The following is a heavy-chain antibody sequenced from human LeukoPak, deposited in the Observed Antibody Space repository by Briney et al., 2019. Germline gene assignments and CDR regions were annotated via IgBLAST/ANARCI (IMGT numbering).Heavy chain of an antibody. V-gene: IGHV4-30-2*01. CDR1: GGSISSGGYS. Sequence: SQTLSLTCAVSGGSISSGGYSWSWIRQPPGKGLEWIGYIYHSGSTYYNPSLKSRVTISVDTSKNQFSLKLSSVTAADTAVYYCARGKALYDYVWGSYRLNYFDYWGQGTLVTVSS. CDR2: IYHSGST. J-gene: IGHJ4*02. D-gene: IGHD3-16*02. CDR3: ARGKALYDYVWGSYRLNYFDY.